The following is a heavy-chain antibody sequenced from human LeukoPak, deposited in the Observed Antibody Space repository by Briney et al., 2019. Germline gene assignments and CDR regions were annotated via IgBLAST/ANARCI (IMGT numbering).Heavy chain of an antibody. J-gene: IGHJ4*02. V-gene: IGHV3-30-3*01. CDR2: ISYDGSNK. CDR1: GFTFSSYA. D-gene: IGHD5-24*01. Sequence: GRSLRLSCAASGFTFSSYAMHWVRQAPGKGLEWVAVISYDGSNKYYADSVKGRFTISRDNSKNTLYLQMNSLRAEDTAVYYCARDRADGSFDYWGQGTLVTVSA. CDR3: ARDRADGSFDY.